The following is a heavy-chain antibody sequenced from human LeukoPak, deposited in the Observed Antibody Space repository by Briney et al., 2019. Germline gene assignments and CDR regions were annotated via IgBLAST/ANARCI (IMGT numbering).Heavy chain of an antibody. D-gene: IGHD6-19*01. J-gene: IGHJ6*02. V-gene: IGHV3-33*01. CDR3: ATVRRGSSGWYADV. CDR1: GFTFRNYG. CDR2: IWYDGSQQ. Sequence: GGPLRLFCVASGFTFRNYGMLGVRQAPGKGVVWVAVIWYDGSQQNYADSMKGRFTISRDNSKSTLYLQMISLRAEDTAVYYCATVRRGSSGWYADVWGQGTTVTVSS.